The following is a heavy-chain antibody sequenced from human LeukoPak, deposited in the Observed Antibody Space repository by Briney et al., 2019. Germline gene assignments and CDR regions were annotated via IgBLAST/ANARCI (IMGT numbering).Heavy chain of an antibody. J-gene: IGHJ4*02. V-gene: IGHV3-30*18. Sequence: PGRSPRLSCAASGFTFSSYGMHWVRQAPGKGLEWVAVIPYDGSNKYYADSVKGRFTISRDNSKNTLYLQMNGLRAEDTAVYYCAKDRNAVTTRIPDYWGQETRDTVSS. CDR3: AKDRNAVTTRIPDY. CDR2: IPYDGSNK. CDR1: GFTFSSYG. D-gene: IGHD4-17*01.